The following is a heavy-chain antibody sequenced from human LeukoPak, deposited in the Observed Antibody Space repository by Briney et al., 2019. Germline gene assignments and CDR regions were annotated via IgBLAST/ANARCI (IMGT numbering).Heavy chain of an antibody. CDR2: INPNSGGT. V-gene: IGHV1-2*06. CDR3: ARDDYDNGAYDY. CDR1: RYTFTGYY. Sequence: ASVKVSCKASRYTFTGYYMHWVRQAPGQGLEWMGRINPNSGGTSYAQKFQGRVTMTRDTSINTAHMELSGLRSDDTAMYYCARDDYDNGAYDYWGQGTLVIVSS. J-gene: IGHJ4*02. D-gene: IGHD3-22*01.